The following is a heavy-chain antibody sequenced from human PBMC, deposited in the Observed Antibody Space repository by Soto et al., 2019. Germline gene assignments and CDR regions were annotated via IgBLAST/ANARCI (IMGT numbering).Heavy chain of an antibody. CDR1: GFTFTSSA. J-gene: IGHJ4*02. Sequence: SVKVSCKASGFTFTSSAMQWVRQARGQRLDCIGWIVVGSGNTNYAQKFQERVTITRDMSTSTAYMELSSLRSEDTAVYYCAADLSSGWDYYFDYWGQGTLVTVSS. CDR3: AADLSSGWDYYFDY. CDR2: IVVGSGNT. V-gene: IGHV1-58*02. D-gene: IGHD6-19*01.